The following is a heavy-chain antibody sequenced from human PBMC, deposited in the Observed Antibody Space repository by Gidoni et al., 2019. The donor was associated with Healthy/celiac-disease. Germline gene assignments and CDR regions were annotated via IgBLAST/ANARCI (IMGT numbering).Heavy chain of an antibody. V-gene: IGHV4-59*01. Sequence: QVQLQESGPGLVKPSETLSLTCTVSGGSISSYYWSWIRQPPGKGLEWIGYIYYSGSTNYNPSLKSRVTISVDTSKNQFSLKLSSVTAADTAVYYCARDLGPYSGSPGYFDLWGRGTLVTVSS. CDR2: IYYSGST. J-gene: IGHJ2*01. CDR1: GGSISSYY. CDR3: ARDLGPYSGSPGYFDL. D-gene: IGHD1-26*01.